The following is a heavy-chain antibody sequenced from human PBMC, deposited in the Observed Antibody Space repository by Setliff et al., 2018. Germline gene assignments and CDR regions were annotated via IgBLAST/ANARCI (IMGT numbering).Heavy chain of an antibody. Sequence: ALVKVSCKASGYTFTNYGINWVRQAPGQGLEWLGWISAYNGNTHYAQKLQGRVSMTTDTSTSTAYMELRSLRSDDTAVYYCARVYTLTIPPDYWGQGTLVTVSS. CDR1: GYTFTNYG. CDR2: ISAYNGNT. CDR3: ARVYTLTIPPDY. D-gene: IGHD4-17*01. V-gene: IGHV1-18*01. J-gene: IGHJ4*02.